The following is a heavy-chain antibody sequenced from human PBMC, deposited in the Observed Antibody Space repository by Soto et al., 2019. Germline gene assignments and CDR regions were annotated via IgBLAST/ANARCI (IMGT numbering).Heavy chain of an antibody. CDR3: AREGGRRPVTNCFDP. CDR1: GGSISSSSYY. D-gene: IGHD3-16*01. Sequence: PSETLSLTCTVSGGSISSSSYYWGWIRQPPGKGLEWIGSIYYSGSTYYNPSLKSRVTISVDTSKNQFSLKLSSVTAADTAVYYCAREGGRRPVTNCFDPWGQGTLVTV. CDR2: IYYSGST. V-gene: IGHV4-39*01. J-gene: IGHJ5*02.